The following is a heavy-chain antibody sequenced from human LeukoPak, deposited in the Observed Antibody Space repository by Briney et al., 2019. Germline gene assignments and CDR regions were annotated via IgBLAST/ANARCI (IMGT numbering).Heavy chain of an antibody. CDR2: IYTSGST. CDR3: ARDKWLRDYYYYGMDV. V-gene: IGHV4-61*02. D-gene: IGHD5-12*01. J-gene: IGHJ6*02. Sequence: SQTLSLTCTVSGGSISSGSYYWSWIRQPAGKGLEWIGRIYTSGSTNYNPSLKSRATISVDTSKNQFSLKLSSVTAADTAVYYCARDKWLRDYYYYGMDVWGQGTTVTVSS. CDR1: GGSISSGSYY.